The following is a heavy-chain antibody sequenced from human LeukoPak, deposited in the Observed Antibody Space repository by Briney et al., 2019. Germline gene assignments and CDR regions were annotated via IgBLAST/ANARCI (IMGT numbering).Heavy chain of an antibody. D-gene: IGHD3-22*01. CDR1: GFTFSSYW. Sequence: GGSLRLSCAASGFTFSSYWMHWVRQAPGKGLVWVSRINSDGSSTSYADSVKGRFTISRDNAKNTLYLQMNSLRAGDTAVYYCATTYYYDSSGTFDYWGQGTLVTVSS. CDR2: INSDGSST. V-gene: IGHV3-74*01. J-gene: IGHJ4*02. CDR3: ATTYYYDSSGTFDY.